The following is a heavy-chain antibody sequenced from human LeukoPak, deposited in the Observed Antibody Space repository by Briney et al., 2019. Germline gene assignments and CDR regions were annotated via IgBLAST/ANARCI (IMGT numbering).Heavy chain of an antibody. CDR1: GGSISSSSYY. CDR3: ARDSHGYCSGGSCYSGGWFDP. V-gene: IGHV4-39*07. D-gene: IGHD2-15*01. CDR2: IYYSGNT. J-gene: IGHJ5*02. Sequence: SETLSLTCTVTGGSISSSSYYWGWIRPPPGKGLEWIGSIYYSGNTYYNPSLKSRVTISVDTSKNQFSLKLTSVTAADTAVYYCARDSHGYCSGGSCYSGGWFDPWGQGTLVTVSS.